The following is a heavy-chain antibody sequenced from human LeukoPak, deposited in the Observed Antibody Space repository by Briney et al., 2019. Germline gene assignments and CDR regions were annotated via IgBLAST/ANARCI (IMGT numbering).Heavy chain of an antibody. CDR2: MSYDGSNK. CDR3: AKDTLSSGDAFDI. Sequence: GGSLRLSCAASGFTFSSYGMHWVRQAPVKGLEWVAVMSYDGSNKYYADSVKGRFTISRDNSKNTLYLQMNSLRAEDTAVYYCAKDTLSSGDAFDIWGQGTMVTVSS. CDR1: GFTFSSYG. J-gene: IGHJ3*02. V-gene: IGHV3-30*18.